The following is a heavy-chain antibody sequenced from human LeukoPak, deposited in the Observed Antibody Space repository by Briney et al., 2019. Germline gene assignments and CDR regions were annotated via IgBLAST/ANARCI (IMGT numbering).Heavy chain of an antibody. V-gene: IGHV4-4*07. CDR3: ARDLDSYSSTWYPYSSGWYLDY. Sequence: KPSETLSLTCTVSGGSISSYYWSWIRQPAGKGLEWIGRIYTSGSTNCNPSLKSRVTMSVDTSKNQFSLKLSSVTAADTAVYYCARDLDSYSSTWYPYSSGWYLDYWGQGTLVTVSS. CDR1: GGSISSYY. D-gene: IGHD6-13*01. J-gene: IGHJ4*02. CDR2: IYTSGST.